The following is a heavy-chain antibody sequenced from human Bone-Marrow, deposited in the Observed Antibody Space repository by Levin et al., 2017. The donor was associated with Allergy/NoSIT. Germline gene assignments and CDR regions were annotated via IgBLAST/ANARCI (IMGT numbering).Heavy chain of an antibody. V-gene: IGHV3-30-3*01. D-gene: IGHD2-2*01. Sequence: GESLKISCAASGFTFSSYAMHWVRQAPGKGLEWVAVISYDGSNKYYADSVKGRFTISRDNSKNTLYLQMNSLRAEDTAVYYCARGPTGGYCSSTSCYAHFDYWGQGTLVTVSS. CDR2: ISYDGSNK. CDR1: GFTFSSYA. J-gene: IGHJ4*02. CDR3: ARGPTGGYCSSTSCYAHFDY.